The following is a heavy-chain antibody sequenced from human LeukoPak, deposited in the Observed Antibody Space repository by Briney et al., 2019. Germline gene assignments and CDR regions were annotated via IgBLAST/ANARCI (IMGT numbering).Heavy chain of an antibody. CDR3: ARGTSDYSYYYYYMDV. CDR1: GGSISSYY. D-gene: IGHD4-11*01. CDR2: INHSGST. V-gene: IGHV4-34*01. J-gene: IGHJ6*03. Sequence: SETLSLTCTVSGGSISSYYWSWIRQPPGKGLEWIGEINHSGSTNYNPSLKSRVTISVDTSKNQFSLKLSSVTAADTAVYYCARGTSDYSYYYYYMDVWGKGTTVTVSS.